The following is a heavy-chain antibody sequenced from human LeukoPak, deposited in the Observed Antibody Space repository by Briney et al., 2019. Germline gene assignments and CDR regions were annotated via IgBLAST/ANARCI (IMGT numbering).Heavy chain of an antibody. CDR2: IEGDGSER. J-gene: IGHJ4*02. CDR3: AAGVGWLIDY. Sequence: GGSLRLSCAASGFTFSSYWMSWVRQAPGKGLEWVANIEGDGSERNYMDSVKGRFTISRDNAKNSLHLQMNSLRAEDTAVYYCAAGVGWLIDYWGQGTLVTVSS. CDR1: GFTFSSYW. D-gene: IGHD6-19*01. V-gene: IGHV3-7*03.